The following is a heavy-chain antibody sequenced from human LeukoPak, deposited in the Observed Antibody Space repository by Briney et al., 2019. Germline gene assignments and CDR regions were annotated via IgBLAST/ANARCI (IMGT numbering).Heavy chain of an antibody. D-gene: IGHD2-15*01. CDR3: ARGPRYCSGGSCYPQTQNFDY. CDR1: GYTFTGYY. J-gene: IGHJ4*02. Sequence: ASVNVSCKASGYTFTGYYMHWVRQAPGQGLEWMGWINPNSGGTNYAQKFQGWVTMTRDTSISTAYMELSRLRSDDTAVYYCARGPRYCSGGSCYPQTQNFDYWGQGTLVTVSS. V-gene: IGHV1-2*04. CDR2: INPNSGGT.